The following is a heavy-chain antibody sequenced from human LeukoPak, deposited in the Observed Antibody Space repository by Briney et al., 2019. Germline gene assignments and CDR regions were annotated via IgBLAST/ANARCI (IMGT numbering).Heavy chain of an antibody. D-gene: IGHD1-26*01. CDR3: ARDTGPYSGSYYEDFDY. CDR1: GYTFTSYY. V-gene: IGHV1-46*01. CDR2: INPSGGST. Sequence: ASVKVSCKASGYTFTSYYMHWVRQAPGQGLEWMGIINPSGGSTSYAQKFQGRVTMTRDTSTSTVYMELSSLRSEDTAVYYCARDTGPYSGSYYEDFDYWGQGTLVTVSS. J-gene: IGHJ4*02.